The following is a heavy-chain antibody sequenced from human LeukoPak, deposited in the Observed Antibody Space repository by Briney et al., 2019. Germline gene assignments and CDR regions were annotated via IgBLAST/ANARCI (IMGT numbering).Heavy chain of an antibody. CDR1: GYTFTSYA. CDR2: INTNTGNP. D-gene: IGHD3-22*01. Sequence: SVKVSCKASGYTFTSYAMNWVRQAPGQGLEWMGWINTNTGNPTYAQGFTGRFVFSLDTSVSTAYLQISSLKAEDTAVYYCARDVHSSGYYPFDYWGQGTLVTVSS. J-gene: IGHJ4*02. V-gene: IGHV7-4-1*02. CDR3: ARDVHSSGYYPFDY.